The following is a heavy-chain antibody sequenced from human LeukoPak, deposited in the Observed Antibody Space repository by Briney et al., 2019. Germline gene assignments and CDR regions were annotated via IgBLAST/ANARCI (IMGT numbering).Heavy chain of an antibody. D-gene: IGHD2-2*01. V-gene: IGHV1-2*02. CDR2: INPNSGGT. Sequence: ASVTVSCKASGYTFTGYYMHWVRQAPGQGLEWMGWINPNSGGTNYAQKFQGRVTMTRDTSISTAYMELSRLRSDDTAVYYCARVGDIVVVPAARLGAFDIWGQGTMVTVSS. CDR1: GYTFTGYY. J-gene: IGHJ3*02. CDR3: ARVGDIVVVPAARLGAFDI.